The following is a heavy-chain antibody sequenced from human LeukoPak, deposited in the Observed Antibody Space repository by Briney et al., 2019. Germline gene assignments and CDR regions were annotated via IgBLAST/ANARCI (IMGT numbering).Heavy chain of an antibody. CDR3: AKDKLVVPAAFDY. Sequence: PGGSLRLSCAASGFTFSSYAMSWVRQAPGKGLEWVSAISGSGGSTYYADSVEGRFTISRDNSKNTLYLQMNSLRAEDTAVYYCAKDKLVVPAAFDYWGQGTLVTVSS. V-gene: IGHV3-23*01. D-gene: IGHD2-2*01. J-gene: IGHJ4*02. CDR1: GFTFSSYA. CDR2: ISGSGGST.